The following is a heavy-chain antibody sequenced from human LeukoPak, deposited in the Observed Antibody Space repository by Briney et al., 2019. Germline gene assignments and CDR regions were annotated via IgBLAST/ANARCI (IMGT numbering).Heavy chain of an antibody. CDR3: ARDQVIVVVPAAMPDY. CDR1: GYTSTSYY. V-gene: IGHV1-46*01. J-gene: IGHJ4*02. Sequence: GASVKVSCKASGYTSTSYYMHWVRQAPGQGLEWMGIINPSGGSTSYAQKFQGRVTMTRDTSTSTVYMELSSLRSEDTAVYYCARDQVIVVVPAAMPDYWGQGTLVTVSS. CDR2: INPSGGST. D-gene: IGHD2-2*01.